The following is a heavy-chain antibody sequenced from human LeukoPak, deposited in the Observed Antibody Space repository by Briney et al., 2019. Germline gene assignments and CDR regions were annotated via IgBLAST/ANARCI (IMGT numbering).Heavy chain of an antibody. D-gene: IGHD3-22*01. CDR2: IYYSGST. Sequence: SETLSLTCAVYGGSFSRYHWSWIRQPPGKGREWIGSIYYSGSTYYNPSLKSRVTRSVDTSKNQFSLNLSSVTAADTPVYYCAMTMIVVAHNWFDPWGQGTLVTVSS. CDR1: GGSFSRYH. J-gene: IGHJ5*02. V-gene: IGHV4-34*01. CDR3: AMTMIVVAHNWFDP.